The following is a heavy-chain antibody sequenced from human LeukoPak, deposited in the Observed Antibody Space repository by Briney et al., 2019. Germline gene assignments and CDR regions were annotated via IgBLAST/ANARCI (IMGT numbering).Heavy chain of an antibody. J-gene: IGHJ4*02. CDR1: GFTFSSYE. CDR3: ANGGTYPDY. V-gene: IGHV3-48*03. Sequence: QAGGSLRLSCAASGFTFSSYEMNWVRQAPGKGLEWVSYISSSGSTIYYADSVKGRFTISRDNAKNSLYLQMNSLRAEDTAVYYCANGGTYPDYWGQGTLVTVSS. D-gene: IGHD1-26*01. CDR2: ISSSGSTI.